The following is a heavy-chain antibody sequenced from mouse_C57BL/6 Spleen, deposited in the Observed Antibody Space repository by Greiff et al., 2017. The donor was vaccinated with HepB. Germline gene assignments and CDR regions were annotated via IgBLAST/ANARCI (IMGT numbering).Heavy chain of an antibody. CDR2: ISDGGSYT. D-gene: IGHD2-4*01. CDR1: GFTFSSYA. Sequence: EVKLVESGGGLVKPGGSLKLSCAASGFTFSSYAMSWVRQTPEKRLEWVATISDGGSYTYYPDNVKGRFTISRDNAKNNLYLQMSHLKSEDTAMYYCARDKGIYDYDGYYAMDYWGQGTSVTVSS. V-gene: IGHV5-4*01. J-gene: IGHJ4*01. CDR3: ARDKGIYDYDGYYAMDY.